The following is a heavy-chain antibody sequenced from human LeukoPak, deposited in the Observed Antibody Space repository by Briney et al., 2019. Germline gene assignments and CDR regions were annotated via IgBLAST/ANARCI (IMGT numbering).Heavy chain of an antibody. Sequence: SVKVSCKASGGTLNSYVISWVRQAPGQGLEWMGGIIPISGTTNYAQKFQGRVTITADKSTSTAYMELSSLRSEDTAVYYCARDGRVRPLDAFDIWGQGTMVTVSS. V-gene: IGHV1-69*06. D-gene: IGHD3-10*01. CDR3: ARDGRVRPLDAFDI. CDR1: GGTLNSYV. CDR2: IIPISGTT. J-gene: IGHJ3*02.